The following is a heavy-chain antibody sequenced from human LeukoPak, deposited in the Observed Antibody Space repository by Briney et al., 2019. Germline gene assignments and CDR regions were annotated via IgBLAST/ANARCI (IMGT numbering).Heavy chain of an antibody. CDR2: INHSGST. D-gene: IGHD6-19*01. V-gene: IGHV4-39*07. CDR3: ARGNRPPRNSGWSY. Sequence: SETLSLTCTVSGGSVSSSSYYWGWIRQPPGKGLEWIGEINHSGSTNYNPSLKSRVTISVDTSKNQFSLKLSSVTAADTAVYYCARGNRPPRNSGWSYWGQGTLVTVSS. J-gene: IGHJ4*02. CDR1: GGSVSSSSYY.